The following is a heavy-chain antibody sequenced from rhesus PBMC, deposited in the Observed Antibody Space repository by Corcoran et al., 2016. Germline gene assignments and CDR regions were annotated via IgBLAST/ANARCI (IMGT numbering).Heavy chain of an antibody. CDR1: GFTFSSYG. CDR3: AKRGYSGYSLLNDAFDF. V-gene: IGHV3S5*01. D-gene: IGHD5-42*01. CDR2: ISNGGGTT. Sequence: EVQLVESGGGLVQPGGSLRLSCAASGFTFSSYGMSWVRQVPGKGLEWVSYISNGGGTTYYPDSAKGRFTIYRYNSKNTLSLQMNSVRAEDTAVYYCAKRGYSGYSLLNDAFDFWGQGLRVTVSS. J-gene: IGHJ3*01.